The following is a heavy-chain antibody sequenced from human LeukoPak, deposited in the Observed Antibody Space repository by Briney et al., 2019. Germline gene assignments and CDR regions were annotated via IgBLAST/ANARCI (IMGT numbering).Heavy chain of an antibody. CDR1: GYTFTSYA. CDR2: INAGNGNT. CDR3: ARSSGSYEGYYFDY. Sequence: ASVKVSCKASGYTFTSYAMHWVRQAPGQRLEWMGWINAGNGNTKYSQKFQGRVTITRDTSASTAYMELSSLRSEDTAVYYCARSSGSYEGYYFDYWGQGTLVTVS. V-gene: IGHV1-3*01. D-gene: IGHD1-26*01. J-gene: IGHJ4*02.